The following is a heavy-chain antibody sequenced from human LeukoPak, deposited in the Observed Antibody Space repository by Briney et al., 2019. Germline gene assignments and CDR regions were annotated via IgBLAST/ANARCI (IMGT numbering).Heavy chain of an antibody. CDR3: TSEQDCSGRSCSVF. Sequence: GGSLRLSCEASGYNFNDAWVSWVRQATGKGLEWVGRIKSKSAGETVDYATPVKDRFTISRDDSTNTLFLQMRSLKTEDTAVYYCTSEQDCSGRSCSVFWGQGTLVTVSS. CDR2: IKSKSAGETV. D-gene: IGHD2-15*01. CDR1: GYNFNDAW. J-gene: IGHJ4*02. V-gene: IGHV3-15*01.